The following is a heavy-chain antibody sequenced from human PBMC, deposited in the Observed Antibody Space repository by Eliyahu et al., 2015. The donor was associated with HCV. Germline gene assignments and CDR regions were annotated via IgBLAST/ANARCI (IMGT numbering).Heavy chain of an antibody. J-gene: IGHJ6*02. CDR1: RGSFSGYS. CDR3: ARSQGSHFVDV. D-gene: IGHD2/OR15-2a*01. CDR2: XDHGGNT. Sequence: QVQLQQWGPGLLKASETLSLTCAVYRGSFSGYSWTWIRRSPGKGLEWLGEXDHGGNTNXKPSLQSRLTISIDTSKNQFSLNLRSVTAADAAVYYCARSQGSHFVDVWGRGTTVTVSS. V-gene: IGHV4-34*01.